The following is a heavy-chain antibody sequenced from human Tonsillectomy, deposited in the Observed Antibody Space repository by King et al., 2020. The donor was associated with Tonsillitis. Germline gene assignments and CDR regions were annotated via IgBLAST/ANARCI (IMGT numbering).Heavy chain of an antibody. Sequence: AQLVQSGAEVKKPGESLKISCEGSEYSFPNYWIGWVRQTSGKGLELMGIIYPGDSETRYSPSFQGQVTLSADKSISTAYLHWSSLKASDTAIYYCARGCWDCGGGLKRPPYNYYYMDVWGKGTTVTVSS. D-gene: IGHD2-21*01. CDR3: ARGCWDCGGGLKRPPYNYYYMDV. CDR1: EYSFPNYW. J-gene: IGHJ6*03. CDR2: IYPGDSET. V-gene: IGHV5-51*03.